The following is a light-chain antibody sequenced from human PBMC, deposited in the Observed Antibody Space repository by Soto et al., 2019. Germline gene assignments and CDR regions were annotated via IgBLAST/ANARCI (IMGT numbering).Light chain of an antibody. J-gene: IGKJ4*01. Sequence: EIVLTQSAGTLSLYPGERATLSCRASQSVSSSYLAWYQQKPGQAPRLLIYGASSRATGIPDRFSGSGSGTDFTLTISRLEPEDFAVYYCQQYGSSPLTFGGGTKVDI. CDR2: GAS. CDR3: QQYGSSPLT. V-gene: IGKV3-20*01. CDR1: QSVSSSY.